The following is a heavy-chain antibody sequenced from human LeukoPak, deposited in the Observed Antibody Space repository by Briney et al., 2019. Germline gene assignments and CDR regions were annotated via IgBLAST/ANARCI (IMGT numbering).Heavy chain of an antibody. D-gene: IGHD6-13*01. Sequence: ASVKVPCKASGGTFSSYAISWVRQAPGQGLEWMGGIIPIFGTANYAQKFQGRVTITADESTSTAYMELSSLRSEDTAVYYCARNSKIAAAGDYYYYYMDVWGKGTTVTISS. V-gene: IGHV1-69*01. CDR1: GGTFSSYA. CDR3: ARNSKIAAAGDYYYYYMDV. CDR2: IIPIFGTA. J-gene: IGHJ6*03.